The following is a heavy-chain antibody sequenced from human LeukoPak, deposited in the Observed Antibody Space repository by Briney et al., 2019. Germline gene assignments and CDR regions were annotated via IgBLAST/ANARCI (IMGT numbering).Heavy chain of an antibody. CDR3: ARGASTIFGVVKRAYYYYYYMDV. CDR1: GFTFSSYA. D-gene: IGHD3-3*01. V-gene: IGHV3-64*01. J-gene: IGHJ6*03. Sequence: GGSLRLSRAASGFTFSSYAMHWVRHAPGKGLEYVSAISSNGGSTYYANSVKVGFTISRDNSKNTLYLQMGSMRAVDMAVYYCARGASTIFGVVKRAYYYYYYMDVWGKGTTVTVSS. CDR2: ISSNGGST.